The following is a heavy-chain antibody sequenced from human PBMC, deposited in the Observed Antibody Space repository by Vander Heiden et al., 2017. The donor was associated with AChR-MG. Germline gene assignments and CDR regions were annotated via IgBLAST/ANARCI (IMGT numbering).Heavy chain of an antibody. D-gene: IGHD1-7*01. V-gene: IGHV3-15*01. CDR3: TTLSLWNYVLET. CDR2: IKSNSDGGIT. Sequence: DVHLVESGGGLVKPGGSLSLPCAVSGFPFQDPWMNWVRQAPGKGLEWIGRIKSNSDGGITDHAAPVKGRFTISRDDSKNTLYLQMDSLKTEDTGVYYCTTLSLWNYVLETWGQGSLVTVSS. CDR1: GFPFQDPW. J-gene: IGHJ5*02.